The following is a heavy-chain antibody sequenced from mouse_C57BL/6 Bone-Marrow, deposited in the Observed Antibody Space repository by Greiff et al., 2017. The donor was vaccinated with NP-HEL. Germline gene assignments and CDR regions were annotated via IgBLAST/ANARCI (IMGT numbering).Heavy chain of an antibody. J-gene: IGHJ3*01. CDR2: IDPETGGT. CDR1: GYTFTDYE. Sequence: VQLQQSGAELVRPGASVTLSCKASGYTFTDYEMHWVKQTPVHGLEWIGAIDPETGGTAYNQKFKGKSILTADKSSSTAYMELRILTSEDSAVYYCTRSDDGYYRYWFAYWGQGTLVTVSA. V-gene: IGHV1-15*01. CDR3: TRSDDGYYRYWFAY. D-gene: IGHD2-3*01.